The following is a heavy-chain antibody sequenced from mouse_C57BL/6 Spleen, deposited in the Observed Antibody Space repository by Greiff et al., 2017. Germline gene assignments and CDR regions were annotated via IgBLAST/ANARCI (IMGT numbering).Heavy chain of an antibody. D-gene: IGHD1-1*01. Sequence: QVQLQQPGAELVKPGASVKLSCKASGYTFTSYWMHWVKQRPGQGLEWIGMIHPNSGSTNYNEKFKSKATLTVDKSSNTAYMQLSSLTSADSAVYYCARNYGSSPYWYFDVWGTGTTVTVSS. CDR1: GYTFTSYW. V-gene: IGHV1-64*01. CDR3: ARNYGSSPYWYFDV. J-gene: IGHJ1*03. CDR2: IHPNSGST.